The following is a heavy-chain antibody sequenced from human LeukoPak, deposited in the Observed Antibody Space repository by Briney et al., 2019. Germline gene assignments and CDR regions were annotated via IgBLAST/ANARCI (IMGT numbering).Heavy chain of an antibody. V-gene: IGHV4-59*01. CDR3: ARDAAGSGSPYYFDY. CDR2: IYYSGST. J-gene: IGHJ4*01. Sequence: PSETLSLTCTVSGGSISSYYWSWIRQPPGKGLEWIGYIYYSGSTNYNPSLKSRVTISVDTSKNQFSLKLSSVTAADTAVYYCARDAAGSGSPYYFDYWGQEPWSPSPQ. CDR1: GGSISSYY. D-gene: IGHD3-10*01.